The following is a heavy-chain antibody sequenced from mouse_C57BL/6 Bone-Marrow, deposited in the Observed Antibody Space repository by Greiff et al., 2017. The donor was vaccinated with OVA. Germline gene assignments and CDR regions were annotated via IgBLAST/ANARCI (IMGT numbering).Heavy chain of an antibody. Sequence: QVQLQQSGAELAKPGASVKLSCKASGYTFTSYWMHWVKQRPGQGLEWIGYINPSSGYTKYNQKFKDKATLTVDKSSSTAYMQLSSLTYEDSAVYDCARGGVIYCNYFDYWGQGTTLTVSS. CDR2: INPSSGYT. CDR1: GYTFTSYW. CDR3: ARGGVIYCNYFDY. V-gene: IGHV1-7*01. D-gene: IGHD2-3*01. J-gene: IGHJ2*01.